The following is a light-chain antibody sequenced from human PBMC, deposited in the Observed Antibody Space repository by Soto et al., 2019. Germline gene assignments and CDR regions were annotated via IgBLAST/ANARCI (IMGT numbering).Light chain of an antibody. J-gene: IGLJ3*02. Sequence: QSALTQAASVSGSPGQSITISCTGTSSDDGGYNSVSWYQQHPDKAPKLMIYDVSNRPSGVSNRFSGSKSGNMASLTISGLQAEDEADYYCSSKTSSTTVVFGGGTKLTVL. V-gene: IGLV2-14*01. CDR1: SSDDGGYNS. CDR2: DVS. CDR3: SSKTSSTTVV.